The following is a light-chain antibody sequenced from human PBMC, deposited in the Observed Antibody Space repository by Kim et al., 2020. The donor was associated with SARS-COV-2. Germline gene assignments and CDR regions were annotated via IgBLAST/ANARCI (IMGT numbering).Light chain of an antibody. Sequence: VALGQTVRSTCQGDSLRSYYESCYQQKPGQAPVLVIYGKNNRPSGIPDRFSGSSSGNTASLTITGAQAEDEADYYCNSRDSSGNQVFGGGTQLTVL. CDR2: GKN. CDR3: NSRDSSGNQV. J-gene: IGLJ2*01. CDR1: SLRSYY. V-gene: IGLV3-19*01.